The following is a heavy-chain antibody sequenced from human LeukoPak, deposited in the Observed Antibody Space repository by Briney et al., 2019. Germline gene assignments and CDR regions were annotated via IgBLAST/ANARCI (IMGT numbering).Heavy chain of an antibody. CDR1: GGAFSSYA. J-gene: IGHJ4*02. CDR2: IIPIFGTA. CDR3: ARHGSGSYGYFDY. V-gene: IGHV1-69*01. D-gene: IGHD1-26*01. Sequence: SVKVSCKASGGAFSSYAISWVRQAPGQGLEWMGGIIPIFGTANYAQKFQGRVTITADESTSTAYMELSSLRSEDTAVYYCARHGSGSYGYFDYWGQGTLVTVSS.